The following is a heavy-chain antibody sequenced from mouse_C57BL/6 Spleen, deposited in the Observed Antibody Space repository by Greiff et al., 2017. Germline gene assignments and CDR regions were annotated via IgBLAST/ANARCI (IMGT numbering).Heavy chain of an antibody. J-gene: IGHJ3*01. Sequence: EVQLVESGAELVRPGASVKLSCTASGFNIKDDYMHWVKQRPEQGLEWIGWIDPENGDTEYASKFQGKATITADTSSITAYLQLSSLTSEDTAVYYCTTGKYDGYPFAYWGQGTLVTVSA. CDR3: TTGKYDGYPFAY. V-gene: IGHV14-4*01. CDR1: GFNIKDDY. D-gene: IGHD2-3*01. CDR2: IDPENGDT.